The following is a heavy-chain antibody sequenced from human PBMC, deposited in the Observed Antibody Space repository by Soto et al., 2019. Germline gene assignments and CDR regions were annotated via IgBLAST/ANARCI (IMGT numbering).Heavy chain of an antibody. Sequence: GGSLRLSCAASGFTFSSYAMSWVRQAPGKGLEWVSGISGGGGTTYYADSVKGRFTISRDNSKNTLSLQMNSLRAEDTAVYYCAKTLDYGASFIYYFDYWGQGALVTVSS. J-gene: IGHJ4*02. D-gene: IGHD3-16*01. CDR2: ISGGGGTT. V-gene: IGHV3-23*01. CDR3: AKTLDYGASFIYYFDY. CDR1: GFTFSSYA.